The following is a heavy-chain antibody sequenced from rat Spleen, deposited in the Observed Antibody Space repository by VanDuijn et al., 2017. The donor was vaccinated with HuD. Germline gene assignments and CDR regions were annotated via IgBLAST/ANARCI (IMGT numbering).Heavy chain of an antibody. J-gene: IGHJ2*01. V-gene: IGHV2-15*01. CDR2: IWGDGTT. CDR3: TLNWAL. Sequence: QVRLKESGPGLVQPSQTLSLTCTVSGFSLTTHHVSWVRQPPGKGLEWVGGIWGDGTTDYSSALKSRLSISRDTSKSQVFLKMNSLQTDDTAIYFCTLNWALWGQGVMVTVSS. D-gene: IGHD5-1*01. CDR1: GFSLTTHH.